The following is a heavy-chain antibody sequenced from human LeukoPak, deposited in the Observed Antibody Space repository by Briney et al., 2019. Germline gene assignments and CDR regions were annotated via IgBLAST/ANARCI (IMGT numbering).Heavy chain of an antibody. J-gene: IGHJ3*02. V-gene: IGHV4-61*02. D-gene: IGHD3-3*01. CDR3: ARDRSWVFGVAPGAFDI. CDR1: GDSITSGSYY. Sequence: SETLSLTCTVSGDSITSGSYYWSWIRQPAGKGLEWIGRIYTSGSTNYNPSLKSRVTMSVDTSKNQFSLKLSSVTAADTAVYYCARDRSWVFGVAPGAFDIWGQGTMVTVSS. CDR2: IYTSGST.